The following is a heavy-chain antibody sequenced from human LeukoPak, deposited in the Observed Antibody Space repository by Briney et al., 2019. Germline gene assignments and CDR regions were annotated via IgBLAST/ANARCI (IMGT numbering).Heavy chain of an antibody. CDR3: ARARYFDWTTSYGMDV. CDR2: MNPNSGNT. D-gene: IGHD3-9*01. CDR1: GYTFTSYD. Sequence: ASVTVSCKASGYTFTSYDINWVRQATGQGLEWMGWMNPNSGNTGYAQKFQGRVTMTRNTSISTAYMELSSLRSEDTAVYYCARARYFDWTTSYGMDVWGQGTTVTVSS. V-gene: IGHV1-8*01. J-gene: IGHJ6*02.